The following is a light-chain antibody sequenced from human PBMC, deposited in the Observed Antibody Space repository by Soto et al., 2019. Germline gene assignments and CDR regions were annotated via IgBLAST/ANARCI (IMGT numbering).Light chain of an antibody. CDR1: SGDVGSDNL. V-gene: IGLV2-23*01. J-gene: IGLJ2*01. CDR3: CSYAGSSTAI. CDR2: EGS. Sequence: QSVLTQPASVSGSPGQSITISCTGTSGDVGSDNLVSWYQQHPGKAPKLMIYEGSKRPSGVSNRFSGSKSGNTASLTISGLQAEDEADYYCCSYAGSSTAIFXGGTKLTVL.